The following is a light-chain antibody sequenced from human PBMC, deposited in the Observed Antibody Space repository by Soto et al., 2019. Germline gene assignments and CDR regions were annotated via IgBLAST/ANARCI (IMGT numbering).Light chain of an antibody. V-gene: IGKV3-15*01. Sequence: EIVMTQSPGTLSVSPGERATLSCRASQSINTYLAWYQQKPGQGPRLLIYAASTRATGIPARFSGSGSGTEFTLTINSLQSEDFAVYYCQQYEKWPITFGQGIQLEVK. CDR2: AAS. CDR3: QQYEKWPIT. CDR1: QSINTY. J-gene: IGKJ5*01.